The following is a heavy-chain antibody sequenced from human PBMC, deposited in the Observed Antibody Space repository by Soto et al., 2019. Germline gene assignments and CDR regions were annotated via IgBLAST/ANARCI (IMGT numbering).Heavy chain of an antibody. D-gene: IGHD2-21*02. J-gene: IGHJ4*02. CDR1: GYTFTNFG. CDR2: ISAYNGNT. CDR3: ARGVTAIDY. V-gene: IGHV1-18*01. Sequence: QVQLVQSGAEVKKPGASVKVSCKTSGYTFTNFGLSWVRQAPGQGLEWMGWISAYNGNTNYAQNFQGRVTMTTDTSTSTAYLELRSLRSADTAVYYCARGVTAIDYRGQGTLVTVAS.